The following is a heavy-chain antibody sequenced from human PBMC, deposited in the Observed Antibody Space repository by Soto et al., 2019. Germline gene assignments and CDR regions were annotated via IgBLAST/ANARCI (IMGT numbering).Heavy chain of an antibody. Sequence: PSETLSLTCTVSGDSINNGGYYWGWIRQRPGKGLEWMGHVYNTGSTSYNPSLRSRLIISVDTSKNQFSLKLSSVTAADTAVYYCARLNVGYDVGGGYAEHHHFDVWGPGTLVTVSS. CDR2: VYNTGST. CDR1: GDSINNGGYY. D-gene: IGHD3-3*01. CDR3: ARLNVGYDVGGGYAEHHHFDV. J-gene: IGHJ4*02. V-gene: IGHV4-31*03.